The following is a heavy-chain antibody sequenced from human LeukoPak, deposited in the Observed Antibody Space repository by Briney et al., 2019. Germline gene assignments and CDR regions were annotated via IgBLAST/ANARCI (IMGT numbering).Heavy chain of an antibody. CDR2: IDSGGGA. D-gene: IGHD3-10*02. V-gene: IGHV3-66*01. J-gene: IGHJ5*02. Sequence: GGSLRLSCAASGFTVTSNYMSWVRQAPGKGLEWVSIIDSGGGAYYADSVKGRFTISRDNSRNTLFLQMNSLRAEDTAMYYCARVFPPNWFDPWGQGTLVTVSS. CDR3: ARVFPPNWFDP. CDR1: GFTVTSNY.